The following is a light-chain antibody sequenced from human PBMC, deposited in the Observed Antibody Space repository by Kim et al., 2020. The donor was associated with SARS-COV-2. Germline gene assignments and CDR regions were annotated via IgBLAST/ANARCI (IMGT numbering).Light chain of an antibody. CDR2: QDT. J-gene: IGLJ2*01. V-gene: IGLV3-1*01. CDR1: KLGDKY. CDR3: QAWDSSIHVV. Sequence: VSPGQTASITCSGDKLGDKYADWYQQKPGQSPVLVIYQDTKRPSGIPERFSGSNSGNTATLTISGTQAMDEADYYCQAWDSSIHVVFGGGTQLTVL.